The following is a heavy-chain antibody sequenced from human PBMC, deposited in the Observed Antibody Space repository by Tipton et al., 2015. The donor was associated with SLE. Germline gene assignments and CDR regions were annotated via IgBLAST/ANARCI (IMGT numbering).Heavy chain of an antibody. J-gene: IGHJ6*02. Sequence: LRLSCTVSGDSIRSSAYSWAWIRQPPGRGLEWIGGIYYSGSAYYNPSLNSRVTMSVDTSNNQFALKLTSVTAADTAVYYCARSREGYNYYYGMDVWGQGTTVTVSS. CDR2: IYYSGSA. CDR1: GDSIRSSAYS. V-gene: IGHV4-39*06. CDR3: ARSREGYNYYYGMDV. D-gene: IGHD5-24*01.